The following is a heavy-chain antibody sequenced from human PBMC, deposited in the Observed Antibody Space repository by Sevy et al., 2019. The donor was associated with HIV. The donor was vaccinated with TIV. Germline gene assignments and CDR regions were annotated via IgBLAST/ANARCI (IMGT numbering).Heavy chain of an antibody. CDR3: ARIEYSSSAAIDY. Sequence: SETLSLTCTVSGGSISSSSYYWGWIRQPPGKGLEWIGSIYYSGSTYYNPSLKSRVTISVDTSKNQFSLKLGSVTAADTAVYYCARIEYSSSAAIDYWGQGTLVTVSS. CDR1: GGSISSSSYY. CDR2: IYYSGST. V-gene: IGHV4-39*01. D-gene: IGHD6-6*01. J-gene: IGHJ4*02.